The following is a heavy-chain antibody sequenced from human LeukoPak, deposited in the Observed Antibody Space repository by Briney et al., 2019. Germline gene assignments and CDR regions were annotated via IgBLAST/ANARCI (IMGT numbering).Heavy chain of an antibody. D-gene: IGHD6-6*01. Sequence: GGTLRLSCAASEFTLSRYWMSWVRQAPGKGREWVANIKQDGSEKYYVDSVKGRFTISRDNAKNSLYLQMNSLRVEDTAVYHCARDVYSSSSLDYWGQGILVTVPS. CDR3: ARDVYSSSSLDY. CDR2: IKQDGSEK. V-gene: IGHV3-7*05. J-gene: IGHJ4*02. CDR1: EFTLSRYW.